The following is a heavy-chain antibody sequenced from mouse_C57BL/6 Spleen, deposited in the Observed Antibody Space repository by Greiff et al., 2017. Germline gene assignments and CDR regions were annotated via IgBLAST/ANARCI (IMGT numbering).Heavy chain of an antibody. Sequence: QVQLQQPGTELVKPGASVKLSCKASGYTFTSYWMHWVKQRPGQGLEWIGNINPSNGGTTYNEKFKSKATLPVDKSSSTAYMQLSSLTSEDSAVYYCAREGGLKGFDYWGQGTTLTVSS. D-gene: IGHD1-3*01. J-gene: IGHJ2*01. CDR2: INPSNGGT. CDR3: AREGGLKGFDY. V-gene: IGHV1-53*01. CDR1: GYTFTSYW.